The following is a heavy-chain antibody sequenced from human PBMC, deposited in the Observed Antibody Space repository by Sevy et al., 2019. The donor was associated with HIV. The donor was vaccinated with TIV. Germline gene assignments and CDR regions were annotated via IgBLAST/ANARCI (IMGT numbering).Heavy chain of an antibody. J-gene: IGHJ4*02. Sequence: GGSLRLSCAASGFSFSSYGMHWVRQAPGKGLEWMSYIQYDGSNNDYGDSVKGRFTISRDNSKNTLYLQMNSLRVEDTAMFYCVKEGGGEGGDHWGQGTLVTVSS. D-gene: IGHD2-21*01. CDR2: IQYDGSNN. CDR1: GFSFSSYG. V-gene: IGHV3-30*02. CDR3: VKEGGGEGGDH.